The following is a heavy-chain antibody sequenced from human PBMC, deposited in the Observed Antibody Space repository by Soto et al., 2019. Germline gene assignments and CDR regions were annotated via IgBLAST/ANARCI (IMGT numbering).Heavy chain of an antibody. D-gene: IGHD2-2*01. V-gene: IGHV1-18*01. Sequence: QVQLAQSGSEVKKPGASVKVSCKASGYSFTNYGISWVRQAPGQGLEWMGWISAYNANTNYAQKLQGRVTMTTDTSSSTAYMELRSLSSDDTAVYYSARVGECSSTSCRYYYYYGMDVWGQGTTVTVSS. CDR3: ARVGECSSTSCRYYYYYGMDV. CDR1: GYSFTNYG. J-gene: IGHJ6*02. CDR2: ISAYNANT.